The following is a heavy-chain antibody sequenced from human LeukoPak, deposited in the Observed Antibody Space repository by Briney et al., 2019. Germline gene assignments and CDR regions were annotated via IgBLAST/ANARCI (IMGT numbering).Heavy chain of an antibody. CDR2: IYYSGST. D-gene: IGHD5-18*01. J-gene: IGHJ4*02. V-gene: IGHV4-39*01. Sequence: SETLSLTCTVSGGSISSSSYYWGWIRQPPGKGLEWIGSIYYSGSTYYNPSLKSRVTISVDTSKNQFSLKLSSVTAADTAVYYCASTWIQLWPFGYWGQGTLVTVSS. CDR3: ASTWIQLWPFGY. CDR1: GGSISSSSYY.